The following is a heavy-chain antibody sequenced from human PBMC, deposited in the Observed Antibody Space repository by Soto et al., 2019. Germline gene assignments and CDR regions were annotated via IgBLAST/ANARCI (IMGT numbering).Heavy chain of an antibody. V-gene: IGHV4-39*01. CDR1: GGSISSSSYY. D-gene: IGHD4-17*01. Sequence: ETLSLTCTVSGGSISSSSYYWGWIRQPPGKGLEWIGSIYYSGSTYYNPSLKSRVTISVDTSKNQFSLKLSSVTAADTAVYYCARRKGDYGVHDPTGFDPWGQGTLVTVSS. J-gene: IGHJ5*02. CDR3: ARRKGDYGVHDPTGFDP. CDR2: IYYSGST.